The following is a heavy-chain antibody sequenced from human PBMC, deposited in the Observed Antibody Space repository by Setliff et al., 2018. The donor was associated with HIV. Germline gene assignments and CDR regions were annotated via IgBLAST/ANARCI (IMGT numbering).Heavy chain of an antibody. V-gene: IGHV4-61*02. D-gene: IGHD2-2*01. CDR1: GDSISRGPYY. CDR2: VYSNGDT. CDR3: ARRGVPAARNYYYYAMDV. Sequence: SETLSLTCTVSGDSISRGPYYWSWIRQSAGRGLEWIGRVYSNGDTNYNPSLRSRVIISVDRSKNQFFLTLVSVTAADTALYYCARRGVPAARNYYYYAMDVWGQGTTVTVSS. J-gene: IGHJ6*02.